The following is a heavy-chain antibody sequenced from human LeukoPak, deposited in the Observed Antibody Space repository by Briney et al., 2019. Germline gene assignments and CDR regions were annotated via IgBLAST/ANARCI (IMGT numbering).Heavy chain of an antibody. V-gene: IGHV3-23*01. CDR3: AKAAVSGTRQGVDY. D-gene: IGHD6-19*01. CDR1: GFTFSNFA. Sequence: GGSLRLSCGASGFTFSNFAMSWVRQGPGRGLEWVSAISASGADTYYAGSVKGRFTISRDNSKNTLYLQMNSLRAEDTAVYYCAKAAVSGTRQGVDYWGQGTLVTVSS. CDR2: ISASGADT. J-gene: IGHJ4*02.